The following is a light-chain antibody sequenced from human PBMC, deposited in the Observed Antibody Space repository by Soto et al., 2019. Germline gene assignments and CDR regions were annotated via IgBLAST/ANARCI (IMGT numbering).Light chain of an antibody. CDR1: QRVSSY. CDR3: QQRAYWPRT. J-gene: IGKJ1*01. V-gene: IGKV3-11*01. CDR2: DAS. Sequence: EIVLTQSPATISVSPGERVTLACRASQRVSSYLAWYQQRPGQAPQLLIYDASNRAAGIPARFSGSGSGTDFTLTISSLEPDEFAVYYCQQRAYWPRTFGQGNKVEIK.